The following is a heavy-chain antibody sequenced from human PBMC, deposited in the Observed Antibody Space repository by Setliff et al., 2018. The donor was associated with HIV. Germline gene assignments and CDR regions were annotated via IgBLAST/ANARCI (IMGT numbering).Heavy chain of an antibody. Sequence: PSETLSLTCTVSGDSITGRWLSWIRQPPGKGLEWTGNIYHNGFANYNPSLKSRLTISVDTSKNQVSLTLSSVTPADTAVYYCARHTCGTTACYAVDVWGPGTMVTVSS. CDR3: ARHTCGTTACYAVDV. CDR1: GDSITGRW. CDR2: IYHNGFA. J-gene: IGHJ3*01. D-gene: IGHD2-2*01. V-gene: IGHV4-59*11.